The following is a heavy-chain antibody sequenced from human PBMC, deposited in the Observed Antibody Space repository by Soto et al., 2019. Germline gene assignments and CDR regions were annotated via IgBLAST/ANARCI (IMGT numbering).Heavy chain of an antibody. Sequence: GGSLRLSCAASGFTFSSYWMSWVRQAPGKGLEWVANIKQDGSEKYYVDSVKGRFTISRDNAKNSLYLQMNSLRAEDTAVYYCAKTRASSGWYLFDYWGQGTMVTVYS. CDR2: IKQDGSEK. CDR3: AKTRASSGWYLFDY. D-gene: IGHD6-19*01. V-gene: IGHV3-7*01. J-gene: IGHJ4*02. CDR1: GFTFSSYW.